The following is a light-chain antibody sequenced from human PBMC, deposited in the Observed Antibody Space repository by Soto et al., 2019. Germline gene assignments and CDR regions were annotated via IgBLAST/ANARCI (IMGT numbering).Light chain of an antibody. CDR2: AAS. V-gene: IGKV1-39*01. Sequence: DIPMTQPPSSLSASVGDRVTITCRASQSISSHLNWYQQKPGKVTKLLIYAASSLHSGVPSRFSGSGSGTEFTLTISSLQPEDFATFYCQQTYRTPWTFGQGAKVEI. J-gene: IGKJ1*01. CDR1: QSISSH. CDR3: QQTYRTPWT.